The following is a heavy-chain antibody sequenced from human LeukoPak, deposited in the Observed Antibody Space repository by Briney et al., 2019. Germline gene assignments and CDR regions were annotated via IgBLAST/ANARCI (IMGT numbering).Heavy chain of an antibody. CDR1: GYTFTGYY. Sequence: ASVKVSCKASGYTFTGYYMHWVRQAPGQGLEWMGWINPNSGGTNYAQKFQGRVTMTRDTSISTAYTELSSLRSEDTAVYYCATDGVLWWRARTTSPPHKYFQHWGQGTLVTVSS. J-gene: IGHJ1*01. CDR2: INPNSGGT. CDR3: ATDGVLWWRARTTSPPHKYFQH. D-gene: IGHD2-21*01. V-gene: IGHV1-2*02.